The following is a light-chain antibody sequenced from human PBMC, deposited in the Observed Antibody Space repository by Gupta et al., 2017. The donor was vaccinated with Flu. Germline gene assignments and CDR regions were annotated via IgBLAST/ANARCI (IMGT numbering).Light chain of an antibody. Sequence: PPSFSASVGDRVTLTCRPSQKLHTYLNWYQQKPGESPTLLIYGASGRESGIPSRFSGSASATDFTLTISSLQPEDFATYYCQQSDSPPYAFGGGTKVEIK. CDR1: QKLHTY. CDR3: QQSDSPPYA. V-gene: IGKV1-39*01. J-gene: IGKJ4*01. CDR2: GAS.